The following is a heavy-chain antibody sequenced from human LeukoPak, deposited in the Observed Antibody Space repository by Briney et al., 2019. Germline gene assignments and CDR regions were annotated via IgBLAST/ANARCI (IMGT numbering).Heavy chain of an antibody. Sequence: SETLSLTCAVHGGSFSGYYWSWIRQPPGKGLEWIGEINHSGSTNYNPSLKSRVTISVDTSKNQFSLKLSSVTAADTAVYYCARGMYSYGGSYFDYWGQGTLVTVSS. CDR3: ARGMYSYGGSYFDY. CDR1: GGSFSGYY. V-gene: IGHV4-34*01. D-gene: IGHD5-18*01. CDR2: INHSGST. J-gene: IGHJ4*02.